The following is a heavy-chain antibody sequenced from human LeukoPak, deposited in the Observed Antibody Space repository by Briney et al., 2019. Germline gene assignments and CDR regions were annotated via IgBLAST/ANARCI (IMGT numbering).Heavy chain of an antibody. J-gene: IGHJ4*02. V-gene: IGHV3-74*01. Sequence: GGPLRLSCAASGFTFSSYSMNWVRQAPGKGLVWVSRINSDGKTTTYADSVKGRFTISRDNAKNTLYLQMNSLSAEDTAVYYCARDYPPDWGQGTLVTVSA. CDR1: GFTFSSYS. CDR3: ARDYPPD. CDR2: INSDGKTT.